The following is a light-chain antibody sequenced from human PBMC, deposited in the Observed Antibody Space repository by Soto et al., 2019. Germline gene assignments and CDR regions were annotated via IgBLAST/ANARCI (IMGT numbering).Light chain of an antibody. V-gene: IGKV3-20*01. Sequence: EIVLTQSPGTLSLSPGERATLSCRASQSVSNNYLAWYQQEPGXXPXXXXXXXXXXXTGSPDGFSGSGSGTDFTITISRLEPEDFAVYYCQQYGSSGTFGQGTKVDIK. CDR1: QSVSNNY. CDR3: QQYGSSGT. CDR2: XXX. J-gene: IGKJ1*01.